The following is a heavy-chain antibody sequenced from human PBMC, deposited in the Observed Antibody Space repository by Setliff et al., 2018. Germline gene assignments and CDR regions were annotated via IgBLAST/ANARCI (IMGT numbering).Heavy chain of an antibody. V-gene: IGHV3-7*03. J-gene: IGHJ4*02. Sequence: GGSLRLSCAASGFTFRSYWMSWVRQAPGKGLEWVANIKKDGGETSYVDSVKGRFTISRDTAKRSVYLQMSSLRADDTAVYYCARGEYDNFWRGHSGYFGYWGQGALVTSPQ. CDR1: GFTFRSYW. CDR3: ARGEYDNFWRGHSGYFGY. CDR2: IKKDGGET. D-gene: IGHD3-3*01.